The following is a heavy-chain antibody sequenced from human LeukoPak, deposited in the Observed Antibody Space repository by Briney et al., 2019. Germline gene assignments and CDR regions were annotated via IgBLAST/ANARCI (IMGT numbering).Heavy chain of an antibody. CDR1: GFTFSSYS. CDR3: ATVGDGSGSYYYYYMDV. D-gene: IGHD3-10*01. Sequence: GGSLRLSCAASGFTFSSYSMNWVRQAPGKGLEWVSSISSSSSYIYYADSVKGRFTISRDNAKNSLYLQMNSLRAEDTAVYYCATVGDGSGSYYYYYMDVWGKGTTVTVSS. CDR2: ISSSSSYI. V-gene: IGHV3-21*01. J-gene: IGHJ6*03.